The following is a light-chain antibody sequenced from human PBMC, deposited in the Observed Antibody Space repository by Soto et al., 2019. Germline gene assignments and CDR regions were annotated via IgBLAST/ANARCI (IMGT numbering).Light chain of an antibody. CDR2: AAS. CDR3: QQSFSTPPT. Sequence: DIQMTQSPSSLSASVGDRVTITCRASQSIGTYLNWYLQKPGKAPQLLIHAASSLQTGVPSRFSGSGSGTEFTLTISSLQPEDFASFYCQQSFSTPPTFGQVTKLAIK. CDR1: QSIGTY. J-gene: IGKJ2*01. V-gene: IGKV1-39*01.